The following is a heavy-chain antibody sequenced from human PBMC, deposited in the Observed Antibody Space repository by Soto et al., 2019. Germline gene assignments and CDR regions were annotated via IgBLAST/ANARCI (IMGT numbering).Heavy chain of an antibody. V-gene: IGHV5-10-1*01. D-gene: IGHD3-22*01. Sequence: PGESLKISCNGSGYSFAFYCITLVLQKPGKGLEWMGRIDPSDSQTYYSPSFRGHVTISVTKSITTVFLQWSSLRASDTAMYYCARQIYDSDTGPNFQYYFDSWGQGTPVTVSS. CDR3: ARQIYDSDTGPNFQYYFDS. J-gene: IGHJ4*02. CDR2: IDPSDSQT. CDR1: GYSFAFYC.